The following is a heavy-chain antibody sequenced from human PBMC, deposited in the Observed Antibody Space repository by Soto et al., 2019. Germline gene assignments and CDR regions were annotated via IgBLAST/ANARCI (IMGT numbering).Heavy chain of an antibody. D-gene: IGHD3-3*01. J-gene: IGHJ4*02. V-gene: IGHV3-23*01. Sequence: GGSLRLSCAASGFTFSSYAMSWVRQAPGKGLEWVSAISGSGGSTYYADSVKGRFTISRDNSKNTLYLQMNSLRAEDTAVYYCAKDGITIFGVVITFDYWGQGTLVTVS. CDR2: ISGSGGST. CDR3: AKDGITIFGVVITFDY. CDR1: GFTFSSYA.